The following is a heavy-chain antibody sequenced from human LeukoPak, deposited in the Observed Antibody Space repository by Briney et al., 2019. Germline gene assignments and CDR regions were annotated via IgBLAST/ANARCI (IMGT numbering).Heavy chain of an antibody. CDR1: GGTFSSYA. J-gene: IGHJ3*02. Sequence: SVKVSCKASGGTFSSYAISWVRQAPGQGLEWMGGIIPIFGTANYAQKFQGRVTITADESTSTAYMELSSLRSEDTAVYYCARVGRGRAAAGFGAFDIWGQGTMVTVSS. D-gene: IGHD6-13*01. CDR2: IIPIFGTA. V-gene: IGHV1-69*13. CDR3: ARVGRGRAAAGFGAFDI.